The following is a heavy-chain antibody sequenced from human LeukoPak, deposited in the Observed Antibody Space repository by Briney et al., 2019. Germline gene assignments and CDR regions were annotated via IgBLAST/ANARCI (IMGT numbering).Heavy chain of an antibody. Sequence: SEPLSLTCTASGGSISSYYWSWIRQPPGKGLEWMGQIYYSGSTNYNPSLMSRVPISVHTTKNQSSPILSTVPAADTAVYYCARGNMYSSGLEGLGGCCYYGMDVWGQGTQVTVSS. V-gene: IGHV4-59*01. D-gene: IGHD6-19*01. J-gene: IGHJ6*02. CDR1: GGSISSYY. CDR2: IYYSGST. CDR3: ARGNMYSSGLEGLGGCCYYGMDV.